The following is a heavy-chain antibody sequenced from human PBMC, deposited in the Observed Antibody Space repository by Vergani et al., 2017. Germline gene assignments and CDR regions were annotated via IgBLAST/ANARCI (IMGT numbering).Heavy chain of an antibody. Sequence: EVQLVESGGGLVQPGRSLRLSCTASGFTFGDYAMSWFRQAPGKGLEWVGFIRSKAYGGTTEYAASVKGRFTISRDDSKGIAYLQMNSLKTEDTDVYYCNREAVTICEHSVVVTAPPLYDYYYYGIDVWGQGTTVTVSS. V-gene: IGHV3-49*03. CDR1: GFTFGDYA. CDR2: IRSKAYGGTT. J-gene: IGHJ6*02. CDR3: NREAVTICEHSVVVTAPPLYDYYYYGIDV. D-gene: IGHD2-21*02.